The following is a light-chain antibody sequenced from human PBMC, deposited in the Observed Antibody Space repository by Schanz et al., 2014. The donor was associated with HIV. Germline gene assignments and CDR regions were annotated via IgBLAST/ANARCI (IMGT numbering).Light chain of an antibody. J-gene: IGLJ2*01. CDR1: SSNIGSNP. V-gene: IGLV1-44*01. CDR2: NNN. Sequence: QSVLTQPPSASGTPGQRVTISCSGSSSNIGSNPVHWYQHLPGTAPKVVIYNNNQRPSGVPDRFSGSRSGTSASLAITGLQAEDEADYYCQSCDISLSGVVFGGGTKLTVL. CDR3: QSCDISLSGVV.